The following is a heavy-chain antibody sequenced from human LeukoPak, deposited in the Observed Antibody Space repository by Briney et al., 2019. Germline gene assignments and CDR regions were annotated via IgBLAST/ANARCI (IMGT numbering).Heavy chain of an antibody. CDR2: INSDGSTT. D-gene: IGHD1-14*01. V-gene: IGHV3-74*01. Sequence: TGGSLRLSCADSGFTFSSYWMHWVRQAPGKGLVWISRINSDGSTTNYADSVKGRFTISRDNAKNTLYLHMNSLRAEDTAMYYCARGSAVTGVHWGQGTLVTVSS. J-gene: IGHJ4*02. CDR3: ARGSAVTGVH. CDR1: GFTFSSYW.